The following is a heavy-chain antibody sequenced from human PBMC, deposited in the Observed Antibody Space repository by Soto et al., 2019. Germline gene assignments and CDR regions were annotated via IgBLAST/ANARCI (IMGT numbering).Heavy chain of an antibody. CDR2: ISAYNGNT. J-gene: IGHJ6*02. CDR3: AREGRADYGVRPSYYYGMDV. CDR1: GYTFTSYG. Sequence: ASVKVSCKASGYTFTSYGISWVRQAPGQGLEWMGWISAYNGNTNYAQKLQGRVTMTTDTSTSTAYMELRSLRSDDTAVYYCAREGRADYGVRPSYYYGMDVWGQGTTVTVSS. V-gene: IGHV1-18*01. D-gene: IGHD4-17*01.